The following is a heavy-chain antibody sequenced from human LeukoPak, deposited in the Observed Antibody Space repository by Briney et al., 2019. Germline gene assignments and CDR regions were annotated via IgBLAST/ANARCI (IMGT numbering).Heavy chain of an antibody. CDR2: IYHSGNT. V-gene: IGHV4-38-2*02. J-gene: IGHJ4*02. D-gene: IGHD2-2*01. Sequence: SETLSLTCTVSIYSISTGYYWGWIRQPPGKGLEWIGSIYHSGNTYYNPSLKSRVTISVDTSKNQFSLKLSSVTAADTAVYYCAREKYHLDYWGQGTLVTVSS. CDR3: AREKYHLDY. CDR1: IYSISTGYY.